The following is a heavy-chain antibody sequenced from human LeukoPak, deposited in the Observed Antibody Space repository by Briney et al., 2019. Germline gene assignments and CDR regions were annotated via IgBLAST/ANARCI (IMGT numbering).Heavy chain of an antibody. CDR1: GFTVSSNY. D-gene: IGHD3-10*01. Sequence: GGSLRLSCAASGFTVSSNYMSGVRQAPGRGLEGVSVIYNGGSTYYADSVKGRFTISRDNSKNTQYLQMNSLRAEDTAVYYCARVRFGELFFDYWGQGTLVTVSS. CDR2: IYNGGST. J-gene: IGHJ4*02. CDR3: ARVRFGELFFDY. V-gene: IGHV3-66*02.